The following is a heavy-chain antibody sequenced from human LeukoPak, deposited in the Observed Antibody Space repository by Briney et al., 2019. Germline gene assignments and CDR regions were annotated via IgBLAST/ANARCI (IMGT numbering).Heavy chain of an antibody. Sequence: ASVTVSCKASGYTFTSYGISWVRQAPGQGLEWMGWISAYNGNTNYAQKLQGRVTMTTDTSTSTAYMELRSLRSDDTAVYYCARDHEYYYDSSGYSSADYWGQGTLVTVSS. CDR3: ARDHEYYYDSSGYSSADY. V-gene: IGHV1-18*01. D-gene: IGHD3-22*01. CDR1: GYTFTSYG. CDR2: ISAYNGNT. J-gene: IGHJ4*02.